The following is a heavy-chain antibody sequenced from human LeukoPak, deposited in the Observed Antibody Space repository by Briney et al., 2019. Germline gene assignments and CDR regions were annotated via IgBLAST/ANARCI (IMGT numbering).Heavy chain of an antibody. CDR2: IYHSGST. CDR3: ARDRDRGYSGWYTGGVFDY. CDR1: GYSISSGYY. V-gene: IGHV4-38-2*02. Sequence: SETLSLTCTVSGYSISSGYYWGWIRQPPGKGLEWIGSIYHSGSTYYNPSLKSRVTISVDTSKNQFSLKLSSVTAADTAVYYCARDRDRGYSGWYTGGVFDYWGQGTLVTVSS. D-gene: IGHD6-19*01. J-gene: IGHJ4*02.